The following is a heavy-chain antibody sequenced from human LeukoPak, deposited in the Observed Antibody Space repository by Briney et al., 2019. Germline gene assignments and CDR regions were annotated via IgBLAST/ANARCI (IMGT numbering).Heavy chain of an antibody. CDR1: GFSFSSYT. J-gene: IGHJ4*02. D-gene: IGHD3-22*01. V-gene: IGHV4-34*01. CDR2: INHSGST. CDR3: ARRRGITMIVVVNYYFDY. Sequence: GSLRLSCAASGFSFSSYTMNWVRRAPGKGLEWIGEINHSGSTNYNPSLKSRVTISVDTSKNQFSLKLSSVTAADTAVYYCARRRGITMIVVVNYYFDYWGQGTLVTVSS.